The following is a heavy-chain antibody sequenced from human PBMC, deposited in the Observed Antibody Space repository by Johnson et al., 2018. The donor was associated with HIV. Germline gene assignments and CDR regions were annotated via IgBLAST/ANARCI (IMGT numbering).Heavy chain of an antibody. CDR2: IRYDGSNK. V-gene: IGHV3-30*02. CDR3: AKCIWGSSLIDAFDI. Sequence: QVQLVESGGGVVQPGGSLRLSCAASGFTFSSYGMHWVRQAPGKGLEWVAFIRYDGSNKYYADSVRGRLTISRDNSKNTLYLQMNSLRAEDAAVYYCAKCIWGSSLIDAFDIWGQGTMVTVSS. D-gene: IGHD6-13*01. CDR1: GFTFSSYG. J-gene: IGHJ3*02.